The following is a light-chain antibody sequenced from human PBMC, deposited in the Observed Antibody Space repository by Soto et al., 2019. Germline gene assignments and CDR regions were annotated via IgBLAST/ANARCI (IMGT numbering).Light chain of an antibody. CDR2: WAS. Sequence: DIVMTQSPDSLAVSLGERATINCKSSQSVLYSSNNKNYLVWYQQKPGQPPKLLISWASTRESGVPDRFSGSGSGTDFTLTISSLQAEDVAVYYCQHFHSLPFTFGQGTRLEIK. V-gene: IGKV4-1*01. CDR3: QHFHSLPFT. J-gene: IGKJ5*01. CDR1: QSVLYSSNNKNY.